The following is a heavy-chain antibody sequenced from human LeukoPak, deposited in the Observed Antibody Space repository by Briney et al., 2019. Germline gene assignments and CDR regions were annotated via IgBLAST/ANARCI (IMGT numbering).Heavy chain of an antibody. Sequence: TGGSLRLSCAASGFTFDDYAMHWVRQAPGKGLEWVSGISWNSGTIGYADSVKGRFTISRNNAKNTLYLQMNSLGAEDTAVYYCAKDWSPASGRGGYFDYWGQGTLVTVSS. CDR1: GFTFDDYA. CDR2: ISWNSGTI. D-gene: IGHD6-13*01. V-gene: IGHV3-9*01. CDR3: AKDWSPASGRGGYFDY. J-gene: IGHJ4*02.